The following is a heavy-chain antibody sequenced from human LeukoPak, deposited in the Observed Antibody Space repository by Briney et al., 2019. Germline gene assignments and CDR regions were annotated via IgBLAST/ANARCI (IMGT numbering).Heavy chain of an antibody. D-gene: IGHD5-24*01. Sequence: ASVKVSCKATGGTFSYFAISWVRQAPGQGLEWMGWINPNSGGTNYAQKFQGRVTMTRDTSISTAYMELSRLRSDDTAVYYCARARDGYNFWGQGTLVTVSS. V-gene: IGHV1-2*02. CDR3: ARARDGYNF. J-gene: IGHJ4*02. CDR2: INPNSGGT. CDR1: GGTFSYFA.